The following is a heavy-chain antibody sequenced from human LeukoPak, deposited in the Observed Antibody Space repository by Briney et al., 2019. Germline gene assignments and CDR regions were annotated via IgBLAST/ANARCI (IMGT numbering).Heavy chain of an antibody. V-gene: IGHV3-30-3*01. CDR2: ISYDGSNK. CDR3: ARDGAWILLVGATHFDY. Sequence: GGSLRLSCAASGFTFSSYAMHWVRQAPGKGLEWVAVISYDGSNKYYADSVKGRFTISRDNSKNTLYLQMNSLRAEDTAVYYCARDGAWILLVGATHFDYWGQGTLVTVSS. J-gene: IGHJ4*02. D-gene: IGHD1-26*01. CDR1: GFTFSSYA.